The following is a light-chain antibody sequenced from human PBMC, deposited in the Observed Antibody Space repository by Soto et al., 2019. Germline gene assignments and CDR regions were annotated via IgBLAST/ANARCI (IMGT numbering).Light chain of an antibody. CDR3: CSYAGSYTHV. CDR2: DVS. CDR1: SSDVGGYNY. J-gene: IGLJ1*01. Sequence: QSVLTQPRSVSGSPGQSVTISCTGTSSDVGGYNYVSWYQQHPGKAPKLMIYDVSNRPSGVPDRFSGSKSGNTASLTISGLQAEDEADYYCCSYAGSYTHVFGTGTKLTVL. V-gene: IGLV2-11*01.